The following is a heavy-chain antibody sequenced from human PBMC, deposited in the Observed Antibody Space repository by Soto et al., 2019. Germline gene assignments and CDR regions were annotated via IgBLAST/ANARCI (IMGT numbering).Heavy chain of an antibody. J-gene: IGHJ3*02. CDR2: ISGSGGST. CDR1: GFTFSSYA. CDR3: AKLQHLYYDFWSGQTSGAFDI. Sequence: GGSLRLSCAASGFTFSSYAMSWVRQAPGKGLEWVSAISGSGGSTYYADSVKGRFTISRDNSKNTLYLQMNSLRAEDTAVYYCAKLQHLYYDFWSGQTSGAFDIWGQGTMVTVSS. D-gene: IGHD3-3*01. V-gene: IGHV3-23*01.